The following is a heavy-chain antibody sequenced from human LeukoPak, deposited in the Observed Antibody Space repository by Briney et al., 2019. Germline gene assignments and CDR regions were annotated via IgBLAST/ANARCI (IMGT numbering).Heavy chain of an antibody. CDR1: GYTLTELS. CDR2: SDPEDGET. Sequence: ASVTVSFKVSGYTLTELSMHWVRPAPGKGLEWMGGSDPEDGETIYAQKFQGRVTMTEDTSTDTAYMELSSLRSEDTAVYYCATAYSSSWYEHPFDYWGQGTLVTVSS. CDR3: ATAYSSSWYEHPFDY. D-gene: IGHD6-13*01. V-gene: IGHV1-24*01. J-gene: IGHJ4*02.